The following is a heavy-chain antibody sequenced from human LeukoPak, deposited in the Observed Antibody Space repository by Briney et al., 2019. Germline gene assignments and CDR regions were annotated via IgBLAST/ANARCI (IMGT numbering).Heavy chain of an antibody. CDR3: ARFAVHRRITVAGQFGLDY. Sequence: ASVKVSCKASGYTFIGHYIYWVRQAPGQGLEWMGIINPSGGSTNYAQKFQGRVTMTRDTSTSTVYMELSSLRSEDTAVYYCARFAVHRRITVAGQFGLDYWGQGTLVSLSS. CDR2: INPSGGST. J-gene: IGHJ4*02. D-gene: IGHD6-19*01. V-gene: IGHV1-46*01. CDR1: GYTFIGHY.